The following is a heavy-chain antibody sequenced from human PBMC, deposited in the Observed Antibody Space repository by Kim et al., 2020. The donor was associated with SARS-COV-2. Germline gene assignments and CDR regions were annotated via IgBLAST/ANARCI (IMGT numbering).Heavy chain of an antibody. CDR1: GYTFTSYY. Sequence: ASVKVSCKASGYTFTSYYMHWVRQAPGQGLEWMGIINPSGGSTSYAQKFQGRVTMTRDTSTSTVYMELSSLRSEDTAVYYCATNDPLGAVVPAARDYYYGMDVWGQGTTVTVSS. D-gene: IGHD2-2*01. CDR3: ATNDPLGAVVPAARDYYYGMDV. CDR2: INPSGGST. V-gene: IGHV1-46*01. J-gene: IGHJ6*02.